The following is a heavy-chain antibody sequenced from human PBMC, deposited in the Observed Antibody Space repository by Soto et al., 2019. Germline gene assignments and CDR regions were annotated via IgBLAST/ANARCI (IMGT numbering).Heavy chain of an antibody. V-gene: IGHV3-30-3*01. J-gene: IGHJ4*02. D-gene: IGHD6-19*01. CDR3: ARYGRFTIIAVATYYFDY. CDR1: GFTFSSYA. Sequence: QVQLVESGGGVVQPGRSLRLSCAASGFTFSSYAMHWVRQAPGKGLEWVAVISYDGSNKYYADSVKGRFTISRDNSKNSLYLQMNSLRVGDAVVYYCARYGRFTIIAVATYYFDYWGQGTLVTVSS. CDR2: ISYDGSNK.